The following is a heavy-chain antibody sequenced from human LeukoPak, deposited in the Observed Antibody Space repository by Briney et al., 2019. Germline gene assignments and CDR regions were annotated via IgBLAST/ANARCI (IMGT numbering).Heavy chain of an antibody. Sequence: GGSLRLSCAASGFTFSSYWMSWVRQAPGKGPEWVANVNKDGSEKYYVDSVKGRFTISRDTAKNSLYLQMNNLRAEDTALYYCARNNDMDVWGQGTTVIVSS. D-gene: IGHD1/OR15-1a*01. CDR3: ARNNDMDV. CDR1: GFTFSSYW. V-gene: IGHV3-7*03. J-gene: IGHJ6*02. CDR2: VNKDGSEK.